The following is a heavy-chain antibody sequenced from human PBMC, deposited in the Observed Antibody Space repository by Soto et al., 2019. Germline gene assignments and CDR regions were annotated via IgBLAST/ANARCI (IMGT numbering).Heavy chain of an antibody. D-gene: IGHD3-10*01. Sequence: GSVNVPCKASGYTFTGYYIHWVRQAPGQGLEWMAIINPSGGSTSYAQKFQGRVTMTRDTSISTVYMELSRLRFDDTAVYYCARVIRGAYYNSPLDTWGQGTVVTVSS. J-gene: IGHJ5*02. CDR2: INPSGGST. CDR1: GYTFTGYY. V-gene: IGHV1-46*01. CDR3: ARVIRGAYYNSPLDT.